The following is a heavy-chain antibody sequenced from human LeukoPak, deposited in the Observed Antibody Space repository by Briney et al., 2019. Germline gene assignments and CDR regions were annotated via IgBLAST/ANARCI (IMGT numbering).Heavy chain of an antibody. CDR2: ISGSSSGI. V-gene: IGHV3-48*04. D-gene: IGHD3-22*01. CDR3: ARGTASSGSYYFDY. CDR1: GSTFSSYS. Sequence: GGSLRLSCAASGSTFSSYSVNWVRQAPGKGLEWVSYISGSSSGIYYADSVKGRFTISRDNAKNSLYLQMNSLRAEDTAVYYCARGTASSGSYYFDYWGQGTLVTASS. J-gene: IGHJ4*02.